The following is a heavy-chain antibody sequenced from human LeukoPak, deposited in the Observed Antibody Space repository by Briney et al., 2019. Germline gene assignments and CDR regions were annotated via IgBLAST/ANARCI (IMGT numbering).Heavy chain of an antibody. CDR3: ARQNYGAAPLRY. D-gene: IGHD4/OR15-4a*01. Sequence: SETLSLTCAVYGGSFSGYYWSWIRQPPGKGLEWIGEINHSGRTNYNPSLKSRVTISVDTSKNQFSLKLSSVTAADTAVHYCARQNYGAAPLRYWGQGTLVTVSS. CDR2: INHSGRT. V-gene: IGHV4-34*01. J-gene: IGHJ4*02. CDR1: GGSFSGYY.